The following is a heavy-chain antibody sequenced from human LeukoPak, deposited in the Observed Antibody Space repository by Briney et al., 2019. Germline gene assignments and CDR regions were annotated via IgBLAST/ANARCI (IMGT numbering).Heavy chain of an antibody. V-gene: IGHV4-38-2*01. CDR1: GYSIISGYY. J-gene: IGHJ4*02. CDR3: ARGARYYDILTGLDY. Sequence: SETQSLTCAVSGYSIISGYYWGWIRQPPGKGLEWIGEINHSGSTNYNPSLKSRVTISVDTSKNQFSLKLSSVTAADTAVYYCARGARYYDILTGLDYWGQGTLVTVSS. CDR2: INHSGST. D-gene: IGHD3-9*01.